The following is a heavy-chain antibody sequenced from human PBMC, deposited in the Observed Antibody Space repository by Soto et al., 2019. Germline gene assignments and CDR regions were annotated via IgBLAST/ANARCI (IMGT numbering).Heavy chain of an antibody. CDR3: AKSGYSSGPGGGFQH. Sequence: GGSLRLSCAASGFTFSSYVMSWVRQAPGKGLEWVSAISGSGGSTYYADSVKGRFTISRDNSKNTLYLQMNSLRAEDTAVYYCAKSGYSSGPGGGFQHWGQGTLVTVSS. J-gene: IGHJ1*01. CDR2: ISGSGGST. CDR1: GFTFSSYV. D-gene: IGHD5-18*01. V-gene: IGHV3-23*01.